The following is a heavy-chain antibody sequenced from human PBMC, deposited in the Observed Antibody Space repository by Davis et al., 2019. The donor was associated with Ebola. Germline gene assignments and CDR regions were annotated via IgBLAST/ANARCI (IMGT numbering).Heavy chain of an antibody. D-gene: IGHD2-2*02. CDR1: GFTFSSYS. Sequence: GGSLRLSCAASGFTFSSYSMNWVRQAPGKGLEWVSYISSSSSYTNYADSVKGRFTISRDNAKNSLYLQMNSLRAEDTAVYYCAREGGIVVVPAAIRGLYGMDVWGQGTTVTVSS. CDR2: ISSSSSYT. V-gene: IGHV3-21*05. J-gene: IGHJ6*02. CDR3: AREGGIVVVPAAIRGLYGMDV.